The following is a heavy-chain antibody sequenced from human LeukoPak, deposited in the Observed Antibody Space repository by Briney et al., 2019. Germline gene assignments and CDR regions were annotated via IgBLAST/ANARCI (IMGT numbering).Heavy chain of an antibody. V-gene: IGHV3-13*01. CDR3: ARGGIQVSGIDEFDY. J-gene: IGHJ4*02. D-gene: IGHD6-19*01. Sequence: GGSLRLSCAASGFTFIDYDMHWVRQAIGKGLEWVSAIGIRGDTHYPGSVKGRFTISRENAESSLYLQMNSLRAEDTAVYYCARGGIQVSGIDEFDYWGQGTLVTVSS. CDR2: IGIRGDT. CDR1: GFTFIDYD.